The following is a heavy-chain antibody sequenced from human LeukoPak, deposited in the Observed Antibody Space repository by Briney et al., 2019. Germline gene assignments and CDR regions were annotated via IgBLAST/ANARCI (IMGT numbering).Heavy chain of an antibody. Sequence: PGGSLRLSCAASGFTVSSNYMSWVRQAPGKGLEWLASINQDGSEKYYVDSVKGRFTISRDNAKNSLYLQMNSLRAEDTAVYYCTTFYSRLTDYWGQGTVVTVSS. V-gene: IGHV3-7*05. J-gene: IGHJ4*02. CDR1: GFTVSSNY. D-gene: IGHD2/OR15-2a*01. CDR2: INQDGSEK. CDR3: TTFYSRLTDY.